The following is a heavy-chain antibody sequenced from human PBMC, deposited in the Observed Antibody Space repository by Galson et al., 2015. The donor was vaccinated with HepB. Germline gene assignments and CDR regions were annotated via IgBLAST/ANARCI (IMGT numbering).Heavy chain of an antibody. Sequence: SLRLSCAASGFMFSNYYMTWVRQAPGKRLEWVANIKYDASEKSYLDSLKGRFTISRDNAKTSLYLQMNSLRVEDTAVYYCARVKGQFSAFDIWGQGTMVTVSS. V-gene: IGHV3-7*03. CDR2: IKYDASEK. J-gene: IGHJ3*02. D-gene: IGHD5-24*01. CDR1: GFMFSNYY. CDR3: ARVKGQFSAFDI.